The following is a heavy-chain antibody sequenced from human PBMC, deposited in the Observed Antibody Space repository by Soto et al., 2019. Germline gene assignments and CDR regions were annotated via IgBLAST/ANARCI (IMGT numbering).Heavy chain of an antibody. CDR2: IYYSGRT. D-gene: IGHD2-15*01. Sequence: PSVTKSLTCPVAGGTIISSSYYWGRIRKPPGKGLEWIGSIYYSGRTYHNPSLKSRVTISVDTSKNQFSLKLNSVSVADTAVYYCAKTMNGGKAKYYFDSWGQGTLVTVSS. J-gene: IGHJ4*02. V-gene: IGHV4-39*07. CDR3: AKTMNGGKAKYYFDS. CDR1: GGTIISSSYY.